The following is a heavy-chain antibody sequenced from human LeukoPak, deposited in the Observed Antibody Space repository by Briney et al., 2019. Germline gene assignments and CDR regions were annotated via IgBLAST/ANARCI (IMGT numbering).Heavy chain of an antibody. Sequence: SETLPLTCSVSGGSISSDYWAWIRQPPGKGLDWIGYMFYTGSTNYNPSLKSRVTISLATSKNQFSLKLSSVTAADTAVYYCARVSVVYGMDVWGRGTTVTVSS. CDR1: GGSISSDY. V-gene: IGHV4-59*01. CDR3: ARVSVVYGMDV. CDR2: MFYTGST. J-gene: IGHJ6*02.